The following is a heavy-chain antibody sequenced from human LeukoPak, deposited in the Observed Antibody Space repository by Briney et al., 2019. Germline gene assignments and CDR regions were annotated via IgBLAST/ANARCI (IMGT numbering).Heavy chain of an antibody. CDR3: ARSLGYYDSSGYYYGHFDY. Sequence: GGSLRLSCAASGFTFDDYAMSWVRQAPGKGLEWVSGISWNSGSIGYADSVKGRFTISRDNAKNTLYLQMNSLRAEGMAVYYCARSLGYYDSSGYYYGHFDYWGQGTLVTVSS. D-gene: IGHD3-22*01. V-gene: IGHV3-9*03. CDR2: ISWNSGSI. CDR1: GFTFDDYA. J-gene: IGHJ4*02.